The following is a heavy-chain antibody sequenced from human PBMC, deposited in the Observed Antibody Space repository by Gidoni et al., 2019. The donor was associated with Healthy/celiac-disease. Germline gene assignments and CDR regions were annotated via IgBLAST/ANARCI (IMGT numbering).Heavy chain of an antibody. D-gene: IGHD3-16*02. J-gene: IGHJ4*02. CDR3: SKDAGYDYVWGSYLLGGGFDY. CDR1: GFTFSSYA. V-gene: IGHV3-23*04. CDR2: MWCCGVST. Sequence: EVQLVESGGGLVQPGGSLRLSCAASGFTFSSYAMSWVGQAHGKGLEWVEAMWCCGVSTYDANAVKVRCTISRDNSKNPLYLQMNCLGAEDTAVYYCSKDAGYDYVWGSYLLGGGFDYWGQGTLVTVSS.